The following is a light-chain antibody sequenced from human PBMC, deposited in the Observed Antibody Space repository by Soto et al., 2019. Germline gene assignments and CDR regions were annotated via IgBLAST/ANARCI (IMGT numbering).Light chain of an antibody. CDR2: GTS. Sequence: AVEMLKSPSSLSASVGDRVTITCRASQGIRDDVGWYQQRPGEAPRLLIYGTSNLQSGVPSRFSGSGSGTDFTLTISSLQPEDFATYYCLQDYDYPRTFGQGTKVDIK. CDR1: QGIRDD. J-gene: IGKJ1*01. V-gene: IGKV1-6*01. CDR3: LQDYDYPRT.